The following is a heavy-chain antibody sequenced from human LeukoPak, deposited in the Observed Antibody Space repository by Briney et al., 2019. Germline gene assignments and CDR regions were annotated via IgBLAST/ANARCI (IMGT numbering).Heavy chain of an antibody. CDR1: GDSITTHY. D-gene: IGHD6-19*01. CDR2: IHYTGST. J-gene: IGHJ3*01. CDR3: ARWGDAAGTRGFFAFDV. V-gene: IGHV4-59*11. Sequence: PSETLSLTCTVSGDSITTHYWNWIRQPPGKGLEWIGYIHYTGSTDLNPSLKSRVTLSVDTSKNQFSLKLSSVSAADTAVYFCARWGDAAGTRGFFAFDVWGRGTMVTVSS.